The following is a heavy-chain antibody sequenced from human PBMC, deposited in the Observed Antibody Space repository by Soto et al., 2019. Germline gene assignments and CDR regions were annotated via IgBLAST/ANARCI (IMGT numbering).Heavy chain of an antibody. CDR3: ARASSSSSAADY. Sequence: QVQLQESGPGLVKASQTLSLICSVSGESISSGGYYWSWIRHHPGQGLQWIGDIYDSESAYYNPSLKSRVTISMDTSKNHFAMKLSSVTAADTAVYYCARASSSSSAADYWGQGTLITVSS. D-gene: IGHD6-6*01. CDR1: GESISSGGYY. J-gene: IGHJ4*02. V-gene: IGHV4-31*03. CDR2: IYDSESA.